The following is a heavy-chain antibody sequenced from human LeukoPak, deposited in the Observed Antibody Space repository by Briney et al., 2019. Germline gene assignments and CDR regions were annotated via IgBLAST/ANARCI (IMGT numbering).Heavy chain of an antibody. J-gene: IGHJ4*02. CDR3: ARSSLWGAGTIDY. V-gene: IGHV4-61*05. CDR2: IYYSGST. Sequence: SETLSLTCTVSGGSTSSSSYYWSWIRQPPGQGLEWIGYIYYSGSTNYNPSLKSRVTISVDTSKNQFSLKLSSVTAADTAVYYCARSSLWGAGTIDYWGQGTLVTVSS. CDR1: GGSTSSSSYY. D-gene: IGHD1-7*01.